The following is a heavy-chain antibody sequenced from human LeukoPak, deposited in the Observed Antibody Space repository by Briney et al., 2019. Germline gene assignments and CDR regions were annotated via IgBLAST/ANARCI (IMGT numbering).Heavy chain of an antibody. V-gene: IGHV4-39*07. J-gene: IGHJ4*02. CDR3: ARGEYSSSPRRDYYFDY. CDR2: IYYSGST. CDR1: GGSISSSSYY. Sequence: SETLSLTCTVSGGSISSSSYYWGWIRQPPGKGLEWIGSIYYSGSTYYNPSLKSRVTISVDTSKNQFSLKLSSVTAADTAVYYCARGEYSSSPRRDYYFDYWGQGTLVTVSS. D-gene: IGHD6-6*01.